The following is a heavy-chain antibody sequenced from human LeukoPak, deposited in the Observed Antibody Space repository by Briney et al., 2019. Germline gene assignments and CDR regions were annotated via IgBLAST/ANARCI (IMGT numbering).Heavy chain of an antibody. CDR3: ARAFEIEQWLSGFDY. D-gene: IGHD6-19*01. CDR1: GDSVSSNSAA. Sequence: SQTLSLTCAISGDSVSSNSAAWHWIRQSPSRGLEWLGRIYYRSKWNSGYAVSVKSRITINPDTSKNHYSLQLNSVTPEDTAVYYCARAFEIEQWLSGFDYWGQGTLVTVSS. V-gene: IGHV6-1*01. J-gene: IGHJ4*02. CDR2: IYYRSKWNS.